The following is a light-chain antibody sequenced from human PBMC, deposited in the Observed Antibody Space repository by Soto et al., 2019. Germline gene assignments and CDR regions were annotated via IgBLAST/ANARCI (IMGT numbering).Light chain of an antibody. CDR3: TSYASGSSHVV. Sequence: QSALTQPASVSGSPGQSINLSCTGTSSDIGGYDYVSWYQRHPGKAPKLMIYDVNNRPSGVSNRFSGSKSGNTASLTISGLQAEDEADYYCTSYASGSSHVVFGGGTKLTVL. CDR2: DVN. J-gene: IGLJ2*01. V-gene: IGLV2-14*01. CDR1: SSDIGGYDY.